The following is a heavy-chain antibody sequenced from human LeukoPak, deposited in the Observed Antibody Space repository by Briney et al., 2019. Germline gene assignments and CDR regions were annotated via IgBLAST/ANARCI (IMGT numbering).Heavy chain of an antibody. CDR2: ISSSSSYI. CDR3: ARGATYAYYFDL. J-gene: IGHJ4*02. D-gene: IGHD1-26*01. V-gene: IGHV3-21*01. CDR1: GFTFSSYS. Sequence: WGSLRLSCAASGFTFSSYSMNWVRQAPGKGLEWVSSISSSSSYIYYADSVKGRFTISRDNAKNSLYLQMNSLRAEDTAVYYCARGATYAYYFDLWGQGTLVTVSS.